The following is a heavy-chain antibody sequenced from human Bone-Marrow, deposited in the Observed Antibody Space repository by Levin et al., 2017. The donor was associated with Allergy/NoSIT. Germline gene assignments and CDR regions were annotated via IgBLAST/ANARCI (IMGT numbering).Heavy chain of an antibody. Sequence: ASVKVSCKTSGYTFTTYDINWVRQATGQGLEWVGWMSPNSGKTGYAQKFQGRVALTRDTSISTAYMEMSSLGSDDSAVYYCARNIYGTGTFIDWGQGTLVTVSS. CDR1: GYTFTTYD. D-gene: IGHD3-10*01. CDR3: ARNIYGTGTFID. CDR2: MSPNSGKT. J-gene: IGHJ4*02. V-gene: IGHV1-8*01.